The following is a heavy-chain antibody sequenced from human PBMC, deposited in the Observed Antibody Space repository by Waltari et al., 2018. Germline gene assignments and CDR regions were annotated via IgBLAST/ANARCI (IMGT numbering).Heavy chain of an antibody. V-gene: IGHV3-21*01. J-gene: IGHJ4*02. CDR1: GFTFSSYS. D-gene: IGHD3-22*01. Sequence: EVQLVESGGGLVKPGGSLRLSCAASGFTFSSYSMNWVRQAPGKGLEWVSSISSSSSYIYYADSVKGRFTISRDNAKNSLYLQMNSLRAEDTAGYYCARDLGYYDSSGSHFDYWGQGTLVTVSS. CDR3: ARDLGYYDSSGSHFDY. CDR2: ISSSSSYI.